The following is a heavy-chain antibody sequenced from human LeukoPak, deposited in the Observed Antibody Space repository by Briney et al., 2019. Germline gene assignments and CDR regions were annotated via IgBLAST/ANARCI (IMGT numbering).Heavy chain of an antibody. CDR2: INSDGSST. V-gene: IGHV3-74*01. J-gene: IGHJ4*02. CDR1: GFTFSSYW. D-gene: IGHD5-12*01. Sequence: GGSLRLSCAASGFTFSSYWMHWVRQAPGKGLVWVSRINSDGSSTSYADSVKGRFTISRDNAKNTLYLQMNCLRAEDTAVYYCARAVATGFYFDYWGQGTLVTVSS. CDR3: ARAVATGFYFDY.